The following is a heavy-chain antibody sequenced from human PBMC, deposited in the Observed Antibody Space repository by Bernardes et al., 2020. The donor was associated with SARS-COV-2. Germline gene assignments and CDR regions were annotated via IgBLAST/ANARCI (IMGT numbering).Heavy chain of an antibody. V-gene: IGHV3-23*01. D-gene: IGHD6-13*01. CDR1: GFTFSING. CDR2: ISDTGDAT. CDR3: AKRAAGWYFDL. J-gene: IGHJ2*01. Sequence: VGSLRLSCAASGFTFSINGMSWVRQAPGKGLEWVSAISDTGDATKYADSVKGRFTISRDNSKNTLYLQMNSLRAEDTALYYCAKRAAGWYFDLWGRGTLVTVSS.